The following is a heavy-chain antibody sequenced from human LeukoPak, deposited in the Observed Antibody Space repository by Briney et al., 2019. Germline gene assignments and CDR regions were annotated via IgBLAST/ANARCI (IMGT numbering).Heavy chain of an antibody. V-gene: IGHV3-21*01. J-gene: IGHJ4*02. D-gene: IGHD6-13*01. Sequence: GGSLRLSCAASGFTFSSYSMNWVRQAPGKGLEWVSSISSSSSYIYYADSVKGRFTISRDNAKNSLYLQMNSLRAEDTAVYYCARQIAAAGTERFDYWGQGTLVTVSS. CDR3: ARQIAAAGTERFDY. CDR1: GFTFSSYS. CDR2: ISSSSSYI.